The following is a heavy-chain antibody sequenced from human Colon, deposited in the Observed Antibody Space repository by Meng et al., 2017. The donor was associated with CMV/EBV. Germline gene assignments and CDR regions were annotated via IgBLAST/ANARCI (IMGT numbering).Heavy chain of an antibody. D-gene: IGHD5-24*01. V-gene: IGHV1-18*01. CDR2: ISAYNGNT. J-gene: IGHJ5*02. CDR1: GYTFTSYG. Sequence: QVQLMQSGAAVKKPGAPVKFSCKASGYTFTSYGITWVRQAPGQGLEWLGWISAYNGNTNYAERFEGRVTMTTDTDTSTVFMELRSLTSDDTAEYYCARGEGYYDRWGQGTLVTVSS. CDR3: ARGEGYYDR.